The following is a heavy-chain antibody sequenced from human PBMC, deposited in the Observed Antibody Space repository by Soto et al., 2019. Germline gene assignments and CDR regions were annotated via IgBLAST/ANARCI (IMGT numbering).Heavy chain of an antibody. CDR1: GFTFSSYA. Sequence: PGGSLRLSCAASGFTFSSYAMSWVRQAPGKGLEWVSAISGSGGSTYYADSVKGRFTISRDNSKNTLYLQMNSLRAEDTAVYYCAKDLSIVVAPAADDTLFDYWGQGTLVTVSS. V-gene: IGHV3-23*01. D-gene: IGHD2-2*01. CDR2: ISGSGGST. J-gene: IGHJ4*02. CDR3: AKDLSIVVAPAADDTLFDY.